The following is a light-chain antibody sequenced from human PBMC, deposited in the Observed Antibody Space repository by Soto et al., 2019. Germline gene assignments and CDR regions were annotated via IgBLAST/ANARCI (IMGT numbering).Light chain of an antibody. J-gene: IGKJ1*01. CDR1: QSISSW. Sequence: RRNPTACNLAASGRSRDPRACRASQSISSWLAWYQQKPGKAPKLLIYDASSLESGVPSRFSGSGSGTEFTLTISSLQPDDFATYYCQQYNSYPWTFGQGTKVDIK. CDR3: QQYNSYPWT. V-gene: IGKV1-5*01. CDR2: DAS.